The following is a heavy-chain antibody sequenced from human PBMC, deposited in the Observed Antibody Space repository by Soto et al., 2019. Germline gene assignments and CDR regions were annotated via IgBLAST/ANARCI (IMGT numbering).Heavy chain of an antibody. D-gene: IGHD3-22*01. J-gene: IGHJ4*02. Sequence: QVQLVQSGAEVKKPGSSVKLSCKASGDSFNTFAVTWVRQAPGQGLEWMGGIIPNLDTPNYAQKFQGRVKIIADKSPSTPYMELSSLRSEDTAVYYCARPYYDSSGYYLWYFDYWGPGTLVSVSS. CDR1: GDSFNTFA. CDR2: IIPNLDTP. CDR3: ARPYYDSSGYYLWYFDY. V-gene: IGHV1-69*06.